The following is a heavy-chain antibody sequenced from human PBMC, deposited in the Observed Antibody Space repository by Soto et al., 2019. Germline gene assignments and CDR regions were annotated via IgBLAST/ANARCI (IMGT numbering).Heavy chain of an antibody. Sequence: QVQLVQSGAEVKKPGASVKVSCKASGYRFTSFDLHWVRQAPGQRLEWMGWINAASGKSKYSEMFQGRVTITGDTSATTAYMELSSLRFDDTAVYYSAISRSWWGFDYWGQGTMITVSS. D-gene: IGHD6-19*01. CDR3: AISRSWWGFDY. CDR2: INAASGKS. CDR1: GYRFTSFD. J-gene: IGHJ4*02. V-gene: IGHV1-3*01.